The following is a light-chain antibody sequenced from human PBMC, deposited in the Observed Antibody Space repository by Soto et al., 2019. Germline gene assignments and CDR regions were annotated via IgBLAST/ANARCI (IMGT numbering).Light chain of an antibody. V-gene: IGKV1-39*01. CDR3: QQSDSTPGT. J-gene: IGKJ1*01. CDR2: AAS. Sequence: DIQMTQSPSSLSASVGDRVTITCRASQTINSYLNWYQQKPGKAPNLLIYAASSLQSGVPSMFSGSGSGTDFTLTISSLLPEDFATYYCQQSDSTPGTFGQGTKVEIK. CDR1: QTINSY.